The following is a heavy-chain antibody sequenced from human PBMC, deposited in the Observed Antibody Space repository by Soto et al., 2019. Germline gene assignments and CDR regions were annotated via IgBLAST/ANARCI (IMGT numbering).Heavy chain of an antibody. CDR2: ISWNSGSI. D-gene: IGHD5-18*01. Sequence: GGSLRLSCAASGFTFDDYAMHWVRQAPGKGLEWVSGISWNSGSIGYADSVKGRFTISRDNAKNSLYLQMNSLRAEDTALYYCAKHAQLWLPAAAGYFDYWGQGTLVTVSS. V-gene: IGHV3-9*01. J-gene: IGHJ4*02. CDR1: GFTFDDYA. CDR3: AKHAQLWLPAAAGYFDY.